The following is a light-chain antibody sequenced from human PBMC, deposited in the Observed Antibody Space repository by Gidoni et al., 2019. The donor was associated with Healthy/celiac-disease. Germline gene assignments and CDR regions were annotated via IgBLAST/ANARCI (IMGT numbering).Light chain of an antibody. CDR3: QQRYSTFPMYT. Sequence: DIQMTRSPSSLSASVGDRVTITCPASQIISSYLNWYQQKPGKAPKLLIYAASSLQSGVPSRFSGSGSGTDFTLTISSLQPDDFATYYCQQRYSTFPMYTFGQGTKLEIK. V-gene: IGKV1-39*01. CDR2: AAS. CDR1: QIISSY. J-gene: IGKJ2*01.